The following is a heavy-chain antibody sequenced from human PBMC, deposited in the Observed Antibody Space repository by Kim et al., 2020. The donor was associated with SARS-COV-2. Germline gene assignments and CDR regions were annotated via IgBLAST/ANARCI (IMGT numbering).Heavy chain of an antibody. V-gene: IGHV3-21*01. CDR2: INSRSSLE. CDR1: GFTFSNYR. Sequence: GGSLRLSCEVSGFTFSNYRMNWVRQAPGKGLEWVSFINSRSSLEYYADSVKGRFTISRDNAKNSLYLQMNNLRAEDSAVYFCTKGVRISGVIVMDAAFDVWGQGTVVIVSS. D-gene: IGHD3-3*01. J-gene: IGHJ3*01. CDR3: TKGVRISGVIVMDAAFDV.